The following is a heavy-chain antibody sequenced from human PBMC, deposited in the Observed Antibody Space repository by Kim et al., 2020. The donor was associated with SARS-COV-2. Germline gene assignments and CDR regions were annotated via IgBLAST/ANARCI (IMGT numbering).Heavy chain of an antibody. J-gene: IGHJ4*02. Sequence: YAQKFQSRVTMTRDTSTSTVYMELSSLRSENTAVYYCASGYYDSSGWFDYWGQGTLVTVSS. CDR3: ASGYYDSSGWFDY. D-gene: IGHD3-22*01. V-gene: IGHV1-46*01.